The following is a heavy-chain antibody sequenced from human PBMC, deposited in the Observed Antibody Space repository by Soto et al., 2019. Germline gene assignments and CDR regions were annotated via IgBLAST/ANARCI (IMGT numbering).Heavy chain of an antibody. V-gene: IGHV4-4*07. CDR3: VKDRIPVGALDV. D-gene: IGHD6-19*01. CDR2: VHTRRST. CDR1: GVSISSPF. J-gene: IGHJ4*01. Sequence: PEPLSLTCNVSGVSISSPFRSWVRHPPRKGLEYLGRVHTRRSTEQNPSLQSRIFMSMDRDKNPLWLRLHSMPAADTGVCYCVKDRIPVGALDVWGHGTLVTVSS.